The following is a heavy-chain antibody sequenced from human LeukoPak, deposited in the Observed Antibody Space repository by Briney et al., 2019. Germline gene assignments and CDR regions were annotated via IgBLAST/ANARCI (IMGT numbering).Heavy chain of an antibody. CDR1: GFTFTKYW. Sequence: GGSLRLSCAASGFTFTKYWMTWVRQAPGKGLEWVANIKQDGSEKFYVDSVKGRFTISRDNAKNSLDLQINSLGAEDTAVYYCARGLDCRSTSCYLDNWGQGTLVTVSS. CDR2: IKQDGSEK. V-gene: IGHV3-7*01. J-gene: IGHJ4*02. D-gene: IGHD2-2*01. CDR3: ARGLDCRSTSCYLDN.